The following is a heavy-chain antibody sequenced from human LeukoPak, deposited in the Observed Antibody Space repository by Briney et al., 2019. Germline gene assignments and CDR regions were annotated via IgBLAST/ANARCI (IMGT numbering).Heavy chain of an antibody. CDR1: GFAFSSYS. J-gene: IGHJ6*02. V-gene: IGHV3-21*01. CDR3: AKDDHITGTTYYYYGMDV. D-gene: IGHD1-7*01. Sequence: GGSLRLSCAASGFAFSSYSMNWVRQAPGKGLEWVSSISGSSTYIYSANSLKGRFTISRDNSKNTLYLQMNSLRAEDTAVYYCAKDDHITGTTYYYYGMDVWGQGTTVTVSS. CDR2: ISGSSTYI.